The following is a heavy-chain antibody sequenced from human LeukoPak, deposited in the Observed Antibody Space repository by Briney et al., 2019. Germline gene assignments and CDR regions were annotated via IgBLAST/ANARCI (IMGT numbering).Heavy chain of an antibody. D-gene: IGHD1-26*01. CDR2: IKQDGSEK. J-gene: IGHJ6*03. Sequence: GGSLRLSCAASGFTFSSYWMSWVRQAPGKGLEWVANIKQDGSEKYYVDSVKGRFTISRDNAKNSLYLQMNSLRAEDTAVYYCARVDTVGAYYYYYYMDVWGKGTTVTVSS. CDR1: GFTFSSYW. CDR3: ARVDTVGAYYYYYYMDV. V-gene: IGHV3-7*01.